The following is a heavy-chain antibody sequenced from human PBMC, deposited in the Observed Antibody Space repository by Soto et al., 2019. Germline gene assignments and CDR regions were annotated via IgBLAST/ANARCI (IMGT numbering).Heavy chain of an antibody. CDR3: AKAFSEVAGPWSFDL. CDR2: VGNDEKTK. Sequence: GGSLRLSCAASGFTFSKYGMHWVRQAPGKGMEWVAVVGNDEKTKFYADSVKGRFTISRDNSKNTLYLQMDSLRDEDTAVYYCAKAFSEVAGPWSFDLWGRGTLLTVSS. CDR1: GFTFSKYG. D-gene: IGHD5-12*01. J-gene: IGHJ2*01. V-gene: IGHV3-30*18.